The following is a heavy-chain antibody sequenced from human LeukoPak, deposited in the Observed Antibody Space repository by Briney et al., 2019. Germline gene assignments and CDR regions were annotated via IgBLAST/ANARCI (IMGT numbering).Heavy chain of an antibody. CDR1: GFIFTTYA. V-gene: IGHV3-23*05. Sequence: GGSLRLSCAASGFIFTTYAMGWVRQLPGKGLEWVSSVSSSGSDTYYTSSVKGRFTISRDNSKNTLYLQVNSLRVEDTAVYYCARRVLGAVGYFDYWGQGALVNVSS. CDR3: ARRVLGAVGYFDY. D-gene: IGHD4-23*01. CDR2: VSSSGSDT. J-gene: IGHJ4*02.